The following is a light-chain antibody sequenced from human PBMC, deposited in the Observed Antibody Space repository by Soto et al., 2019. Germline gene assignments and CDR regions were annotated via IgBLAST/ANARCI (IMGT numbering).Light chain of an antibody. CDR2: GVS. V-gene: IGKV3-20*01. CDR1: QSVSSNY. J-gene: IGKJ4*01. CDR3: QQDFTSLLT. Sequence: EVVLTQSPGTLSLSPGESATLSCRASQSVSSNYLAWYQQKPGQAPRLLIYGVSTRATGIPDRFSGSGSGTDFSLTISRLEPEDFALYYCQQDFTSLLTFGGGN.